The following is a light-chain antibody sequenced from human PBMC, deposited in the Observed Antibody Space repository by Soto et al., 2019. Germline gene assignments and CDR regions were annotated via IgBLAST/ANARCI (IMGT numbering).Light chain of an antibody. CDR3: QHYNSDSEA. Sequence: DIQMTQSPSTLSGSVGDRVTITCRASQTISSWLAWYQQKPGKAPKLLIYKASTLKSGVPSRFSGSGSGTEFTHTISSLQPDDFATYYCQHYNSDSEAVGQGTRLESK. CDR1: QTISSW. V-gene: IGKV1-5*03. CDR2: KAS. J-gene: IGKJ5*01.